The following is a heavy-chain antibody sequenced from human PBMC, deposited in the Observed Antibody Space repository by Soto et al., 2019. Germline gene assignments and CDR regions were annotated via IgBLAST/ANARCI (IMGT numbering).Heavy chain of an antibody. J-gene: IGHJ4*02. Sequence: PSETLSLPCAVSGGSISSYYWSWIRQPPGKGLEWIGYIYYSGSTNYNPSLKSRVTISVDTSKNQFSLKLTSVTAADTAVYYCARSRYTSGWWTPPFDYWGQGTLVTVSS. CDR1: GGSISSYY. CDR2: IYYSGST. CDR3: ARSRYTSGWWTPPFDY. D-gene: IGHD6-19*01. V-gene: IGHV4-59*01.